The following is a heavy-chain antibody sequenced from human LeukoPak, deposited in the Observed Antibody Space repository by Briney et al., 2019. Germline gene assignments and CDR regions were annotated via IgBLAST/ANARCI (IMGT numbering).Heavy chain of an antibody. D-gene: IGHD1-26*01. V-gene: IGHV1-18*01. CDR2: ISAYNGNT. CDR3: ARGGNYFRFDP. CDR1: GYTFTNYI. Sequence: ASVKVSCKASGYTFTNYIISWVRQAPGQGLEWMGWISAYNGNTNYAQKLQGRVTMSTDTSTATAYMELRSLRSDDTAVYYCARGGNYFRFDPWGQGTLVTVSS. J-gene: IGHJ5*02.